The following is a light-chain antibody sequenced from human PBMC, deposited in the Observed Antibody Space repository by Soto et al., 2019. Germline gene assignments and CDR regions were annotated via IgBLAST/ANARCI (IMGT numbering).Light chain of an antibody. V-gene: IGKV3-15*01. CDR1: QSVSSN. Sequence: EIVMTQSPATLSVSPGERATLSCRASQSVSSNLAWYQQKPGQAPRLLIYGASTRATGIPARFSGSGSGTEFTLTISSLQSEDFAVYYCQQYSSWPPWTFGQGTKVEI. CDR3: QQYSSWPPWT. J-gene: IGKJ1*01. CDR2: GAS.